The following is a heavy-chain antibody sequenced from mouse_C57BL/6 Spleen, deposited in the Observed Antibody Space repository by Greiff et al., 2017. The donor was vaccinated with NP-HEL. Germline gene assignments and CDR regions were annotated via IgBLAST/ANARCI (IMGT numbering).Heavy chain of an antibody. J-gene: IGHJ3*01. CDR1: GYTFTSYW. V-gene: IGHV1-50*01. D-gene: IGHD1-1*01. Sequence: QVQLQQPGAELVKPGASVKLSCKASGYTFTSYWMQWVKQRPGQGLEWIGEIDPSDSYTNYNQKFKGKATLTVDTSSSTAYMQLSSLTSEDSAVYYCARRGGYYYGISYQLAYWGQRTLVTVDA. CDR2: IDPSDSYT. CDR3: ARRGGYYYGISYQLAY.